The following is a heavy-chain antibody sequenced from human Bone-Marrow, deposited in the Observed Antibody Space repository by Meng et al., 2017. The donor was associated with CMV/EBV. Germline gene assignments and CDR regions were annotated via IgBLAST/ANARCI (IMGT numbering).Heavy chain of an antibody. CDR2: IYHSGST. V-gene: IGHV4-4*02. D-gene: IGHD4-23*01. CDR1: GGSISNKNW. J-gene: IGHJ4*02. Sequence: CTVTGGSISNKNWWSWVRQPPGKGLEWIGEIYHSGSTNYNPSLKSRVTISVDKSKNQLSLKLNSMTAADTAVYYCARDLGTVAPGFWGQGTLVTVSS. CDR3: ARDLGTVAPGF.